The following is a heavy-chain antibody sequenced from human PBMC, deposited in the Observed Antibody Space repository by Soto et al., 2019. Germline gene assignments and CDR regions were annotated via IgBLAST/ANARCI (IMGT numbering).Heavy chain of an antibody. V-gene: IGHV3-21*01. CDR3: ARDRIAVAGRLFDY. J-gene: IGHJ4*02. CDR2: ISSSSSYI. Sequence: GGSVRLSCAASGFTFSSYSMNWVRQAPGKGLEWVSSISSSSSYIYYADSVKGRFTISRDNAKNSLYLQMNSLRAEDTAVYYCARDRIAVAGRLFDYWGQGTLVTVSS. CDR1: GFTFSSYS. D-gene: IGHD6-19*01.